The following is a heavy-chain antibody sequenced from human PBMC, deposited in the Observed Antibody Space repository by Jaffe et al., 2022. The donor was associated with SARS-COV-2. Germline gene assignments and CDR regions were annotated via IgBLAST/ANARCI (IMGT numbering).Heavy chain of an antibody. V-gene: IGHV4-59*01. J-gene: IGHJ6*02. CDR2: IYYSGST. D-gene: IGHD2-21*02. Sequence: QVQLQESGPGLVKPSETLSLTCTVSGGSISSYYWSWIRQPPGKGLEWIGYIYYSGSTNYNPSLKSRVTISVDTSKNQFSLKLSSVTAADTAVYYCARAWYCGGDCYSGKVGARGYYYGMDVWGQGTTVTVSS. CDR1: GGSISSYY. CDR3: ARAWYCGGDCYSGKVGARGYYYGMDV.